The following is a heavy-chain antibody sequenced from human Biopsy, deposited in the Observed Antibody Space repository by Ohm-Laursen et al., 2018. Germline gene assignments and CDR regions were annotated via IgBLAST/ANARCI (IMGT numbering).Heavy chain of an antibody. CDR2: IHKDSTTE. Sequence: SLRLSCAAPGFTFSDYYMNWFRRAPGKGLEWIAYIHKDSTTEYYADSVKGRFTISRDNANKSLYLQMNSLRAEDTAVYYCATTRSFDNWGQGTLVTVSS. CDR3: ATTRSFDN. V-gene: IGHV3-11*01. CDR1: GFTFSDYY. D-gene: IGHD5-24*01. J-gene: IGHJ4*02.